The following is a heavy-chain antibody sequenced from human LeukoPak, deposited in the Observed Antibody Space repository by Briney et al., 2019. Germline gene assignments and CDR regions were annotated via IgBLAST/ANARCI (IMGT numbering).Heavy chain of an antibody. J-gene: IGHJ4*02. CDR1: GFTLGDYA. Sequence: GGSMTLSCTASGFTLGDYAMSWFRQPPGKGRGWEGFIRSKANGATNEYSASVKGRFTISRGDSKSIAYLQMNSLKTEDTAVYYCTRDRSMRITIFGVVITYFDYWGQGTLVTVSS. CDR3: TRDRSMRITIFGVVITYFDY. CDR2: IRSKANGATN. D-gene: IGHD3-3*01. V-gene: IGHV3-49*03.